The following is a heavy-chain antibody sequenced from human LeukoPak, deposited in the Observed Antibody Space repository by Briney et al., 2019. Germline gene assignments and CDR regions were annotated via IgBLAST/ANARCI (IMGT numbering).Heavy chain of an antibody. CDR3: AKSEYQLLSPFDY. CDR1: GFTFSSYA. D-gene: IGHD2-2*01. J-gene: IGHJ4*02. Sequence: GWSLRLSCAASGFTFSSYAMSWVRQAPGKGLEWVSAISGSGGSTYYADSVKGRFTISRDNSKNTLYLQMNSLRAEDTAVYYCAKSEYQLLSPFDYWGQGTLVTVSS. V-gene: IGHV3-23*01. CDR2: ISGSGGST.